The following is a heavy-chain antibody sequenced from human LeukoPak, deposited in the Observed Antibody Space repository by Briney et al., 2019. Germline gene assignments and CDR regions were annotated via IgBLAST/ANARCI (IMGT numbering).Heavy chain of an antibody. J-gene: IGHJ6*04. CDR2: ICTSGST. D-gene: IGHD4-11*01. CDR1: GGSISSGSYY. CDR3: ARKNRVTTGFDV. Sequence: PSQTLSLTCTVSGGSISSGSYYWSWIRQPAGKGLEWIGHICTSGSTNYNPSLKSRVTISVDTSKNQFSLKLSSVTAADTAVYYCARKNRVTTGFDVWGKGTTVTVSS. V-gene: IGHV4-61*09.